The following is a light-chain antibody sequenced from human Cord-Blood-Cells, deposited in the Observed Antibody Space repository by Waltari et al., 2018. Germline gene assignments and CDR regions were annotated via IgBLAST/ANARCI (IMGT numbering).Light chain of an antibody. CDR1: QSVSSSY. J-gene: IGKJ1*01. CDR2: GAS. Sequence: EIVLTQSPGTLSLSPGERATLSCRASQSVSSSYLAWYQQKPGQAPRLLIYGASSRATGIPDRFSGSWSGTDFTLTISRLEPEDFAVYYWQQYGSSPPRTFGQGSKVEIK. V-gene: IGKV3-20*01. CDR3: QQYGSSPPRT.